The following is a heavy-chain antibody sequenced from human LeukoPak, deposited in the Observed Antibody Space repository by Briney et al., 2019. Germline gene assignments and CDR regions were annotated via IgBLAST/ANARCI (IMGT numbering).Heavy chain of an antibody. CDR3: ARDREIRWFGSSSHYYYGMDV. J-gene: IGHJ6*02. D-gene: IGHD3-10*01. Sequence: PSETLSLTCTVSGGSISSSSYYWGWIRQPPGKGLEWIESIYYSGSTYYNPSLKSRVTISVDTSKNQFSLKLSSVTAADTAVYYCARDREIRWFGSSSHYYYGMDVWGQGTTVTVSS. CDR1: GGSISSSSYY. V-gene: IGHV4-39*07. CDR2: IYYSGST.